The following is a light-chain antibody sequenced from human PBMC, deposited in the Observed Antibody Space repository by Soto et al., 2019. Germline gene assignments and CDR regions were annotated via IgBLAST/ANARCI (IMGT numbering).Light chain of an antibody. CDR1: QSISRLY. Sequence: EIVLTQSPGTLSLSPGEVATLSCRASQSISRLYLSWYQQKPGQPPRLLIYAASRRATGIPDRFSGSGSGTDFTLTISRLEPEDLAVYYCQQYDYSVWTFGQGTKVDIK. CDR3: QQYDYSVWT. CDR2: AAS. V-gene: IGKV3-20*01. J-gene: IGKJ1*01.